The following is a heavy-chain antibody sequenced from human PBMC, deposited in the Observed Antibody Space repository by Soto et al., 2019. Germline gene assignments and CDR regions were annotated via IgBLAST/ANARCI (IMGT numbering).Heavy chain of an antibody. CDR2: IYYSGST. V-gene: IGHV4-59*01. J-gene: IGHJ6*02. D-gene: IGHD6-6*01. Sequence: PSETLSLTCTVSGGSISSYYWIWIRQPPGKGLEWIGYIYYSGSTNYNPSLKSRVTISVDTSKNQFSLKLSSVTAADTAVYYCAAYSSSAYYYYYYGMDVWGQGTTVTVSS. CDR3: AAYSSSAYYYYYYGMDV. CDR1: GGSISSYY.